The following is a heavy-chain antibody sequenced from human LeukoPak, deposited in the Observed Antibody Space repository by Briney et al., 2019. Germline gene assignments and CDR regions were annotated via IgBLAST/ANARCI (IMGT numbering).Heavy chain of an antibody. Sequence: NPSETLSLTCTVSGDSISSYYWTWIRQPPGKGLEWIGHISYSGSTNYNPSLKSRVTISVDTSKSQFSLKLSSVTAADTAVYYCARALAPYGDYAFDYWGQGTLVTVSS. V-gene: IGHV4-59*01. CDR1: GDSISSYY. D-gene: IGHD4-17*01. CDR3: ARALAPYGDYAFDY. J-gene: IGHJ4*02. CDR2: ISYSGST.